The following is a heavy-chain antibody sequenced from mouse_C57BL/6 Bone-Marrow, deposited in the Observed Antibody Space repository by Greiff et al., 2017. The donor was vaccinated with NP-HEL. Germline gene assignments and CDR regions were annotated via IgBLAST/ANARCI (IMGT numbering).Heavy chain of an antibody. Sequence: VQLQQSGTVLARPGASVKMSCKTSGYTFTSYWMHWVKQRPGQGLEWIGAIYPGNSDTSYNQEFKGKAKLTAVTSASTAYMELSSLTNEDSAVYYCTRFYGSSSAWFAYWGQGTLVTVSA. V-gene: IGHV1-5*01. CDR3: TRFYGSSSAWFAY. CDR2: IYPGNSDT. J-gene: IGHJ3*01. CDR1: GYTFTSYW. D-gene: IGHD1-1*01.